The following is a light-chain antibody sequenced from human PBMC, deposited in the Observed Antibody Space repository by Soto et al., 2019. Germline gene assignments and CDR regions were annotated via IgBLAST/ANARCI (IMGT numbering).Light chain of an antibody. V-gene: IGLV2-14*01. CDR1: SSDVGAYDY. CDR3: SSYTTTNTLWV. Sequence: QSALTQPASVSGSPGQSITISCTGTSSDVGAYDYVSWYQQNPGKAPKLIISEVSDRPSGVSNRFSGPKSGNTASLTISGLQAEDEADYFCSSYTTTNTLWVFGGGTKLTVL. J-gene: IGLJ3*02. CDR2: EVS.